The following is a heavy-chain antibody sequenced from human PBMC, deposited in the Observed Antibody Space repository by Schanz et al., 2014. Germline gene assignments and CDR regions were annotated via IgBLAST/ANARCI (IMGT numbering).Heavy chain of an antibody. V-gene: IGHV3-23*04. CDR2: ISGSGGNT. Sequence: EVQLVQSGGGLVQPGGSLRLSCAASGFTFSSHWMHWVRQAPGRGLEWVSIISGSGGNTYYADAVRGRFTISRDNSKNTLYLQMNSLRAEDTAVYYCAKVRYSSGWRGDYFDEWGQGTLVTVAS. D-gene: IGHD6-25*01. CDR3: AKVRYSSGWRGDYFDE. J-gene: IGHJ4*02. CDR1: GFTFSSHW.